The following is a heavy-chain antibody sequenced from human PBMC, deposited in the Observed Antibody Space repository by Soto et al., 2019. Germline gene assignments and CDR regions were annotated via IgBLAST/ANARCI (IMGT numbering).Heavy chain of an antibody. CDR1: GFIFSTYG. Sequence: QMQLVESGGGVVQPGRSLRVSCEASGFIFSTYGMHWVRQAPRKGLEWVAVISYDGRNKYYADSVRGRFTISRDNSKNTLHLQMNSLRGEDTAVYYCAKDTATAITSYYFYGMDVWGQGTTVTVSS. CDR2: ISYDGRNK. V-gene: IGHV3-30*18. CDR3: AKDTATAITSYYFYGMDV. J-gene: IGHJ6*02. D-gene: IGHD5-12*01.